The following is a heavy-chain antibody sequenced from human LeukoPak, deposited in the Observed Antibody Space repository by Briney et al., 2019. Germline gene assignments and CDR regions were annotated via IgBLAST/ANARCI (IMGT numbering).Heavy chain of an antibody. CDR3: ARDRSKVTAYDDALDI. Sequence: GGSLRLSCAASGFTFRSYELDWVRQAPGKGLEWVSYISDVGTTQHYADSVKGRFIISRDNAKNSLYLQMNSLTTEDTAVYYCARDRSKVTAYDDALDIWGQGTMVIVSS. D-gene: IGHD2-21*02. CDR1: GFTFRSYE. CDR2: ISDVGTTQ. V-gene: IGHV3-48*03. J-gene: IGHJ3*02.